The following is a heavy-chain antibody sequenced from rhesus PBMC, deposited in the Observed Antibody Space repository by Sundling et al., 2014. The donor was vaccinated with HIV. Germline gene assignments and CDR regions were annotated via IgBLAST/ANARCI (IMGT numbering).Heavy chain of an antibody. Sequence: QVQLQESGPGLVKPSETLSLTCAVSGYSISSDNYWNWIRQPPGNGLEWIGSVYGGSGSNYLNPSLKSRVTLSVDTSKNQFSLNLNSVTAADTAVYYCARRVSYYFDFWGPGVLVTVSS. CDR1: GYSISSDNY. CDR2: VYGGSGSN. V-gene: IGHV4S9*01. CDR3: ARRVSYYFDF. J-gene: IGHJ4*01.